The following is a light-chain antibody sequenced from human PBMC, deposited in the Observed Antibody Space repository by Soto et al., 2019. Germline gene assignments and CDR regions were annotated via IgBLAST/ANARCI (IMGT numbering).Light chain of an antibody. J-gene: IGKJ5*01. CDR2: DVS. CDR3: QQFNIYPIT. CDR1: QDIRGA. V-gene: IGKV1-13*02. Sequence: AIQVTQSPSSLSASVGDRVTITCRASQDIRGALAWYQQKPGKAPKLLIYDVSTVQSGAPSRFSGRGSGTEFTLTITSLQPEDLATYYCQQFNIYPITFGQGTRLDI.